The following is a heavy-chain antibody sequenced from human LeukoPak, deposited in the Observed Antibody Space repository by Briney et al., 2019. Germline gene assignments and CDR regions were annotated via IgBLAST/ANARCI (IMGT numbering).Heavy chain of an antibody. CDR1: GGSISSYY. Sequence: PSETLSLTCTVSGGSISSYYWSWIRQPPGKGLEWIGYIYYSGSTNYNPSLKSRVTMSVDTSKNQFSLKLSSVTAADTAVYYCARGVDSSSWAPSFDYWGQGTLVTVSS. CDR3: ARGVDSSSWAPSFDY. D-gene: IGHD6-13*01. CDR2: IYYSGST. V-gene: IGHV4-59*01. J-gene: IGHJ4*02.